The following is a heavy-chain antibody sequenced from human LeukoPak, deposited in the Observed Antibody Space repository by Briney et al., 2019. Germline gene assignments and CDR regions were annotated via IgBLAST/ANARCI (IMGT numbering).Heavy chain of an antibody. D-gene: IGHD1-1*01. V-gene: IGHV3-9*01. CDR2: ISWNSGSI. CDR1: GFTFDDYA. J-gene: IGHJ4*02. CDR3: AKDTTGAGGY. Sequence: PGGSLRLSCAASGFTFDDYAMHWVRQAPGKGLEWVSGISWNSGSIGYADSVKGRFTISRDNAKNSLYLQMNSLRAEDTALYYCAKDTTGAGGYWGQGTLVTVSS.